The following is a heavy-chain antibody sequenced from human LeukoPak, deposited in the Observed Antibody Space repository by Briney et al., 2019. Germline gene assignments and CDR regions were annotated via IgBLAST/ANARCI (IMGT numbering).Heavy chain of an antibody. CDR3: AKAGIGVVGYFDY. Sequence: PGRSLRLSCAASGFTFNSYGMHWVRQAPGKGLVWVSRVKSDGSSTNYADSVKGRFTVSRDNSKNTLYLQMNSLRDEDTALYYCAKAGIGVVGYFDYWGQGTLVTVSS. J-gene: IGHJ4*02. V-gene: IGHV3-74*01. D-gene: IGHD6-19*01. CDR2: VKSDGSST. CDR1: GFTFNSYG.